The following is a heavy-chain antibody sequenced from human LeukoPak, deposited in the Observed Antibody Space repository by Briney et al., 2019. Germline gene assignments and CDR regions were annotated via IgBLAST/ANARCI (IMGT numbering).Heavy chain of an antibody. CDR3: ASSVITEDAFDI. D-gene: IGHD1-20*01. V-gene: IGHV3-9*01. CDR2: ISWNSGSI. CDR1: GFTFDDYA. Sequence: GVSLRLSCAASGFTFDDYAMHWVRQAPGKGLEWVSGISWNSGSIGYADSVKGRFTISRDNAKNSLYLQMNSLRAEDTALYYCASSVITEDAFDIWGQGTMVTVSS. J-gene: IGHJ3*02.